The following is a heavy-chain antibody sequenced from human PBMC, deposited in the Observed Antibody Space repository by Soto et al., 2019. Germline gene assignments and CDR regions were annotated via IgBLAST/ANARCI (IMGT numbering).Heavy chain of an antibody. CDR3: ARGGSMVRGVIIRNYYYYGMDV. Sequence: SETLSLTCAVYGGSFSGYYWSWIRQPPGKGLEWIGEINHSGSTNYNPSLKGRVTISVDTSKNQFSLKLSSVTAADTAVYYCARGGSMVRGVIIRNYYYYGMDVWGQGTTVTVSS. CDR1: GGSFSGYY. J-gene: IGHJ6*02. D-gene: IGHD3-10*01. CDR2: INHSGST. V-gene: IGHV4-34*01.